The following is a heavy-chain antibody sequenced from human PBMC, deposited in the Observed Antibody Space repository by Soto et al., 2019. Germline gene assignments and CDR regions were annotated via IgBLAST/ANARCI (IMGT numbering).Heavy chain of an antibody. Sequence: GGSLRLSCAASGFNFINTWMTWVRQAPGKGLEWVSDIIDSGGSTYYADSVKGRFTISRDNSKSTLYLQMNSLRAEDTALYYCAKGRSYYYYSGLDVWGQGTTVTVSS. J-gene: IGHJ6*02. CDR1: GFNFINTW. CDR2: IIDSGGST. V-gene: IGHV3-23*01. CDR3: AKGRSYYYYSGLDV.